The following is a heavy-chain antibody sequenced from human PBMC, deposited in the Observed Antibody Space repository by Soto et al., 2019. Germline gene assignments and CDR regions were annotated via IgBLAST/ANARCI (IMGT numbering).Heavy chain of an antibody. D-gene: IGHD2-8*02. CDR3: TGGVASGY. V-gene: IGHV3-30*03. J-gene: IGHJ4*02. CDR2: ISRDGGTK. CDR1: GFTVSTYG. Sequence: QVQLVESGGGVVQPGRSLRLSCAVSGFTVSTYGMHWVRQAPGKGLEWVAVISRDGGTKYYADYVKGRFTISRDNSRNTLFLEMNSLRGDDMAVYYCTGGVASGYWGQGTLVTVSS.